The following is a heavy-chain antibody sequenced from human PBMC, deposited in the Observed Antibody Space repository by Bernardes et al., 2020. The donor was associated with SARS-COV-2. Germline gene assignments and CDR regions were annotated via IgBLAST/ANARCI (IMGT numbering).Heavy chain of an antibody. CDR2: IDSDGRTT. D-gene: IGHD1-1*01. J-gene: IGHJ5*02. Sequence: GGPLRLSCAASGFTFSSYCMHWVRQVPGKGLVWISRIDSDGRTTTYADPVRGRFTVSRDNAKSTLYLQMNSLSAEDTAVYYCTRGPIAGTPMAQVDRRFDPWGQGTLVTVSS. V-gene: IGHV3-74*01. CDR3: TRGPIAGTPMAQVDRRFDP. CDR1: GFTFSSYC.